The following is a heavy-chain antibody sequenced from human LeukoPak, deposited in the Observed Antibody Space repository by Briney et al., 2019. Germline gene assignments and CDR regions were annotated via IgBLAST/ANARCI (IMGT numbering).Heavy chain of an antibody. V-gene: IGHV3-66*01. CDR3: ARDRIEGATSDFDY. J-gene: IGHJ4*02. CDR2: LYRGGNT. Sequence: GGSLRLSCAASGLTVSDNFMSWVRQAPGKGLEWVSVLYRGGNTYYADSVRGRFTISRDNSKDMVYLQMNSLTAEDTAVYYCARDRIEGATSDFDYWGQGTQVTVSS. D-gene: IGHD2-21*01. CDR1: GLTVSDNF.